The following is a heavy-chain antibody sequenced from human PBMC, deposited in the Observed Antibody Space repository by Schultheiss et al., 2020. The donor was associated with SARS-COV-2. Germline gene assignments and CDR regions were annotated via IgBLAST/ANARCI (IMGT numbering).Heavy chain of an antibody. CDR3: ARTAANIYDFLDYYGMDV. CDR1: GYTFTSYG. D-gene: IGHD5/OR15-5a*01. J-gene: IGHJ6*02. Sequence: ASVKVSCKASGYTFTSYGISWVRQAPGQGLEWMGWINPNSGGTNYAQKFQGRVTMTRDTSISTAYMELSRLRSEDTAVYYCARTAANIYDFLDYYGMDVWGQGTTVTVSS. V-gene: IGHV1-2*02. CDR2: INPNSGGT.